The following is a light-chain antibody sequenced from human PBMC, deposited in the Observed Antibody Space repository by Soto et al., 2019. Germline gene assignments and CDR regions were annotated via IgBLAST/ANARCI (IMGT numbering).Light chain of an antibody. Sequence: EIVLTQSPGTLSLSPGKRATLSCRPTQSVHRSHFARYQQRPGQPPPLLLYGASTRATAIPARFSGSGSGTEFTLTISSLQSEDFAVYYCQQYNNWPQITFGQGTRLEI. CDR1: QSVHRSH. V-gene: IGKV3-15*01. CDR3: QQYNNWPQIT. CDR2: GAS. J-gene: IGKJ5*01.